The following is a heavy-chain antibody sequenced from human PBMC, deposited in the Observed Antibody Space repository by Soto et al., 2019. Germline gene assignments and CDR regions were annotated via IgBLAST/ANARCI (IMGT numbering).Heavy chain of an antibody. D-gene: IGHD6-19*01. CDR2: IIPILGIA. V-gene: IGHV1-69*02. Sequence: QVQLVQSGAEVKKPGSSVKVSCKASGGTFSSYTISWVRQAPGQGLEWMGRIIPILGIANYAQKFQGSVTITADKSTSTAYMELSSLRSEDTAVYYCARARVGSGWYPDYWGQGTLVTVSS. CDR1: GGTFSSYT. J-gene: IGHJ4*02. CDR3: ARARVGSGWYPDY.